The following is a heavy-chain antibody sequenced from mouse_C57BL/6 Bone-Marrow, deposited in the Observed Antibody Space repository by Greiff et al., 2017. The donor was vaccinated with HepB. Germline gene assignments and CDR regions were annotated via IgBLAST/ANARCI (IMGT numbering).Heavy chain of an antibody. J-gene: IGHJ4*01. CDR2: IWGVGST. Sequence: VHLVESGPGLVAPSQSLSITCTVSGFSLTSYGVDWVRRSPGKGLEWLGVIWGVGSTNYNSALKSRLSISKDNSKSQVFLKMKSLQTDDTDMYYCARTYDGMDYWGQGTSVTVSS. CDR3: ARTYDGMDY. CDR1: GFSLTSYG. D-gene: IGHD2-3*01. V-gene: IGHV2-6*01.